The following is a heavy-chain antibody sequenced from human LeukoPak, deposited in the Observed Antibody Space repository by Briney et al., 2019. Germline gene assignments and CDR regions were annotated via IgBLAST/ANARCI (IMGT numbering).Heavy chain of an antibody. V-gene: IGHV4-59*02. CDR1: GGSVSNYY. CDR3: ARDLGSGKYYSYFDY. CDR2: IYYSGTT. J-gene: IGHJ4*02. Sequence: SETLSLTCTVSGGSVSNYYWSWVRQPPGKGLECIGYIYYSGTTSYNPSLKSRLTISVDTSKNQFSLKLSSLTAADTAVYYCARDLGSGKYYSYFDYWGQGTLVTVSS. D-gene: IGHD1-26*01.